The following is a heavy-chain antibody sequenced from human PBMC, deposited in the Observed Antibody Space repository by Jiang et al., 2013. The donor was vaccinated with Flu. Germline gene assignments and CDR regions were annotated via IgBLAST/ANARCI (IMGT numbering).Heavy chain of an antibody. V-gene: IGHV4-61*01. CDR1: GGSVDRINFY. CDR2: IHYSGSS. Sequence: LLKPSETLSLTCTVSGGSVDRINFYWSWIRQPPGKGLDWIGYIHYSGSSSYNPSLQSRVTVSVDTSKNQFSLRLSSVTAADSALYYCAGAGFDFWSGYYTLPPQISTWGQGTLVTVSS. J-gene: IGHJ4*02. D-gene: IGHD3-3*01. CDR3: AGAGFDFWSGYYTLPPQIST.